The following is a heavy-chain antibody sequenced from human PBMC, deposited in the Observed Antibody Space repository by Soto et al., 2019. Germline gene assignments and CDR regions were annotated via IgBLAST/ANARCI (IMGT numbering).Heavy chain of an antibody. CDR1: GGSISSSHW. Sequence: QVQLQESGPGLVKPSGTLSLTCAVSGGSISSSHWWTWVRQSPGKGLEYIDEISHSGASNSNPSLKSRVTLSVDKSKNPFSLTLPSVPAADSAVYYCARVVLTITRGAVDAWGQATLVIVSS. CDR2: ISHSGAS. V-gene: IGHV4-4*02. CDR3: ARVVLTITRGAVDA. J-gene: IGHJ3*01. D-gene: IGHD3-9*01.